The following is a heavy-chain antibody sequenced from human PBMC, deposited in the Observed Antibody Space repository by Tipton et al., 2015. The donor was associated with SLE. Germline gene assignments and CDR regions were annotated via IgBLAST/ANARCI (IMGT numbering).Heavy chain of an antibody. Sequence: SLRLSCAASGFTFSSYAMHWVRQVPGKGLEWVAFIRYDGSNKYYADSVKGRFTITRDNSKNTLYLQMNSLSAEDTAVYYCASQMGYSGYVRLYGMDVWVQGSTVSVSS. J-gene: IGHJ6*02. V-gene: IGHV3-30*02. CDR1: GFTFSSYA. CDR3: ASQMGYSGYVRLYGMDV. CDR2: IRYDGSNK. D-gene: IGHD5-12*01.